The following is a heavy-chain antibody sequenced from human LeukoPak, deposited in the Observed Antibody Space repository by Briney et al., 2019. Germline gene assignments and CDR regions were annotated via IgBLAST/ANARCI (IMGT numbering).Heavy chain of an antibody. CDR3: ARRTTSGSHDY. CDR2: INPNSGGT. D-gene: IGHD1-26*01. CDR1: GYTFTVYY. V-gene: IGHV1-2*02. J-gene: IGHJ4*02. Sequence: ASVKVSFKASGYTFTVYYMHWVRQAPGQGLGWMGWINPNSGGTNYSQKFQGRVTMTRDTSISTAYMELSRLRSDDTAVYYCARRTTSGSHDYWGQGTLVTVSS.